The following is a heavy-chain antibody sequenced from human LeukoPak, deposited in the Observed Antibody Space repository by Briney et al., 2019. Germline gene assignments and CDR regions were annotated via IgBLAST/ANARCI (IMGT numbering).Heavy chain of an antibody. J-gene: IGHJ4*02. CDR1: GGSFSGYY. CDR3: ARLYNWNPYIDY. D-gene: IGHD1-20*01. Sequence: PSETLSLTCAVYGGSFSGYYRSWIRQPPGKGLEWIGEINHSGSTNYNPSLKSRVTISVDTSKNQFSLKLSSVTAADTAVYYCARLYNWNPYIDYWGQGTLVTVSS. CDR2: INHSGST. V-gene: IGHV4-34*01.